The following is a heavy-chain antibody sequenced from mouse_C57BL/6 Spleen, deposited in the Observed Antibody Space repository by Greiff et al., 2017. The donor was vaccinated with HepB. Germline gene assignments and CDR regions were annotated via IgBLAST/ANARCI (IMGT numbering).Heavy chain of an antibody. Sequence: QVQLKESGAELVRPGTSVKVSCKASGYAFTNYLIEWVKQRPGQGLEWIGVINPGSGGTNYNEKFKGKATLTADKSSSTAYMQLSSLTSEDSAVYFCARWNYYSNPYAMDYWGQGTSGTVSS. CDR2: INPGSGGT. CDR3: ARWNYYSNPYAMDY. V-gene: IGHV1-54*01. J-gene: IGHJ4*01. CDR1: GYAFTNYL. D-gene: IGHD2-5*01.